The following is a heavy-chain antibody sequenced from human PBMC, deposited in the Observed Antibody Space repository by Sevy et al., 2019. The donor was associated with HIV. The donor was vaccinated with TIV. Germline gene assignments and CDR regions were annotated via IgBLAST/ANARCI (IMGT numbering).Heavy chain of an antibody. Sequence: GGSLRLSCAASGFTFSSYAMSWVRQAPGKGLEWASAIGGDGTSTYYADSVKGRFTISSDSSKNTLYLQMKSLRAEDTAVYYCAKNGVSGSGNTWFYSWGQGTLVTVSS. CDR1: GFTFSSYA. V-gene: IGHV3-23*01. CDR2: IGGDGTST. D-gene: IGHD6-25*01. CDR3: AKNGVSGSGNTWFYS. J-gene: IGHJ5*01.